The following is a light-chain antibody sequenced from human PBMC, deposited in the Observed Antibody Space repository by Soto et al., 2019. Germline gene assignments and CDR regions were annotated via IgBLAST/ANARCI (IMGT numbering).Light chain of an antibody. CDR2: EVS. Sequence: QSALTQPASVSGSPGQSITISCTGTSSDVGGYNYVSWYQQHPGKAPKLMIYEVSNRPSGVSNRFSGSKSGNTASLTISGLQDEDEDDYYCSSYTSSSTLEVFGGGTKLTVL. CDR1: SSDVGGYNY. V-gene: IGLV2-14*01. CDR3: SSYTSSSTLEV. J-gene: IGLJ2*01.